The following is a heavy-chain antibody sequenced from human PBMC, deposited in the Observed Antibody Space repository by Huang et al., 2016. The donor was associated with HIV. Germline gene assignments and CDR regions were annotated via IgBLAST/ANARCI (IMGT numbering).Heavy chain of an antibody. D-gene: IGHD2-2*02. V-gene: IGHV5-51*01. CDR2: IYPADSDT. Sequence: EVQLVQSGTEIKKPGESLKISCQASDYTFTAYWIGWVRQMPDKGLQWLGIIYPADSDTRYNPSFRGHVTISVDKSLNTTYRQWRSLKASDTAIYYCTRQKSGTGLPAILWGQGTLVTVS. J-gene: IGHJ4*02. CDR3: TRQKSGTGLPAIL. CDR1: DYTFTAYW.